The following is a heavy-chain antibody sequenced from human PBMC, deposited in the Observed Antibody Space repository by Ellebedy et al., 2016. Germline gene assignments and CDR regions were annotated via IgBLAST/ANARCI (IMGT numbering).Heavy chain of an antibody. Sequence: GESLKISXATSGFTFSNYAMKWVRQAPGKGLEWVSSISSSSSYIYYADSVKGRFTISRDNAKNSLYLQMNSLRAEDTAVYYCARDQGYSSSSSYYYMDVWGKGTTVTVSS. CDR1: GFTFSNYA. CDR2: ISSSSSYI. CDR3: ARDQGYSSSSSYYYMDV. J-gene: IGHJ6*03. D-gene: IGHD6-6*01. V-gene: IGHV3-21*01.